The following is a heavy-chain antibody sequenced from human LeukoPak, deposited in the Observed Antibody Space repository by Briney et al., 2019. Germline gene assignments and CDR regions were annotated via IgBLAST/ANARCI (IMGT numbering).Heavy chain of an antibody. V-gene: IGHV4-39*01. Sequence: SETLSLTCTVSGGSISSSSYYWGWIRQPPGKGLEWIGSIYYSRSTYYNPSLKSRVTISVDTSKNQFSLKLSSVTAADTAVYYCASFIDPKGYDFWSGYQNFDYWGQGTLVTVSS. D-gene: IGHD3-3*01. J-gene: IGHJ4*02. CDR2: IYYSRST. CDR3: ASFIDPKGYDFWSGYQNFDY. CDR1: GGSISSSSYY.